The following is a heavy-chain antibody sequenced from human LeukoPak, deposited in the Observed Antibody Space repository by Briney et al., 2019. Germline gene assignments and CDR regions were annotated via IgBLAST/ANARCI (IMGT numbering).Heavy chain of an antibody. CDR2: ISGSGRTT. J-gene: IGHJ4*02. Sequence: PGGSLRLSCAASGFTFSNHAMSWVRQAPGKGLQWVSVISGSGRTTEYADSVKGRFTISRDNSKNTLSLQMNSLRVEDMAIYYCAKNVVVKRYFDYWGQGTLITVSS. CDR3: AKNVVVKRYFDY. CDR1: GFTFSNHA. D-gene: IGHD2-15*01. V-gene: IGHV3-23*01.